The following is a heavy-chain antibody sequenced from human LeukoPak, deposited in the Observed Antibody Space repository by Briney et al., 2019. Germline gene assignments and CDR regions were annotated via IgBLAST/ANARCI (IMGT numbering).Heavy chain of an antibody. Sequence: GGSLRLSCTVSGFTVSSNSMSWVRQAPGKGLEWVSFIYSGTIHYSDSVKGRFTISRDNSKNTLYLQMNSLRAEDTAVYYCAKPARTDAFDIWGQGTMVTVSS. CDR3: AKPARTDAFDI. V-gene: IGHV3-53*01. D-gene: IGHD1-14*01. CDR1: GFTVSSNS. J-gene: IGHJ3*02. CDR2: IYSGTI.